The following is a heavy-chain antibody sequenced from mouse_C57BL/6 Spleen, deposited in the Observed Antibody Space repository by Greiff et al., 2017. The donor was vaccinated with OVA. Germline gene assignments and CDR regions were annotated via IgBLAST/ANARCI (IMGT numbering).Heavy chain of an antibody. D-gene: IGHD1-1*01. CDR2: INPNNGGT. J-gene: IGHJ4*01. Sequence: EVKLQQSGPELVKPGASVKISCKASGYTFTDYYMNWVKQSHGKSLEWIGDINPNNGGTSYNQKFKGKATLTVDKSSSTAYMELRSLTSEDSAVYYGARILRGWAMDYWGQGTSVTVSS. CDR1: GYTFTDYY. CDR3: ARILRGWAMDY. V-gene: IGHV1-26*01.